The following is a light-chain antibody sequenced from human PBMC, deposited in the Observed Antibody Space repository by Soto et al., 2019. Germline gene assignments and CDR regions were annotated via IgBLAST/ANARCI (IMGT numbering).Light chain of an antibody. CDR3: SSYTSSSLYV. CDR1: SSDVGGYNY. Sequence: QSALTQPASVSGSPGQSIPISFTGTSSDVGGYNYVSWYQQLPGNAPKLMICDVSDRPSGVFNRCSGSNSGNTASLTISLLQAEDEADDYCSSYTSSSLYVFGTGTKLTVL. CDR2: DVS. V-gene: IGLV2-14*01. J-gene: IGLJ1*01.